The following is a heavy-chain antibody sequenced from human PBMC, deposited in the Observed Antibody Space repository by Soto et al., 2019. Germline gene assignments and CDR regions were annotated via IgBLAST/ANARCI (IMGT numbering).Heavy chain of an antibody. D-gene: IGHD2-15*01. J-gene: IGHJ4*02. CDR1: GFTFSSYA. V-gene: IGHV3-23*01. CDR2: ISGSGGST. Sequence: GGSLRLSCAASGFTFSSYAMSWVRQAPGKGLEWVSAISGSGGSTYYADSVKGRFTISRDNSKNTLYLQMNSLRAEDTAVYYCANVVVVAARLGYYFDYWGQGTLVTVSS. CDR3: ANVVVVAARLGYYFDY.